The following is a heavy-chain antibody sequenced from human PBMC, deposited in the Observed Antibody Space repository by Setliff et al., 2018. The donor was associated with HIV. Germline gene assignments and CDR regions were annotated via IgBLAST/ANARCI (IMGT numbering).Heavy chain of an antibody. D-gene: IGHD3-3*01. CDR2: VYHSGTT. Sequence: KPSETLSLTCAVSGYSISTAYYWGWVRQPPGKGLEWIGSVYHSGTTYYNPSLKSQVTISVDMSNNQFSLKVTSVTAADTAVYYCMRGRSITIFGVAYFDFWGQGTQVTVSS. CDR1: GYSISTAYY. J-gene: IGHJ4*02. CDR3: MRGRSITIFGVAYFDF. V-gene: IGHV4-38-2*01.